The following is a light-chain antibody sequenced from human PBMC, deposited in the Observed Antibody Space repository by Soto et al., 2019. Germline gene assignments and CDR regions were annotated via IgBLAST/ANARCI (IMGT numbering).Light chain of an antibody. J-gene: IGKJ1*01. Sequence: IQMTQSPSSLSASVGDRVIITCRARHDIGPELGWYQQKPGHAPKLLIFAASTLYSGVPPRFSGSGSGTLFTLTISSLDPDDFATYFCLQDYNLPRTFGQGTTVEI. V-gene: IGKV1-6*01. CDR1: HDIGPE. CDR2: AAS. CDR3: LQDYNLPRT.